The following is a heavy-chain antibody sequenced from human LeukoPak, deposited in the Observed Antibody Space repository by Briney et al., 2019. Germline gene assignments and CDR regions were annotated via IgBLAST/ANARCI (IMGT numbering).Heavy chain of an antibody. J-gene: IGHJ6*03. D-gene: IGHD2-2*01. V-gene: IGHV1-18*01. CDR3: ATQGGYCSSSTCYFYYYMDV. CDR2: ISAYNGNT. CDR1: GYTFTSYD. Sequence: ASVKVSCKASGYTFTSYDINWVRQATGQGLEWMGWISAYNGNTNYAQKLQGRVTMTTDTSTSTAYMELRSLRSDDTAVYYCATQGGYCSSSTCYFYYYMDVWGKGTTVTISS.